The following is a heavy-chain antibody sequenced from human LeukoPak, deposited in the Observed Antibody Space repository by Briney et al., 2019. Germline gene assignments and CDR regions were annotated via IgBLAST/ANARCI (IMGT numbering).Heavy chain of an antibody. CDR3: ARDAKYCSGGSCYSINWFDP. CDR2: IYTSGST. CDR1: GGSISSYY. V-gene: IGHV4-4*07. D-gene: IGHD2-15*01. J-gene: IGHJ5*02. Sequence: ASETLSLTCTVSGGSISSYYWSWIRQPAGKGLEWIGRIYTSGSTNYNPSLKSRVTMSVDTSKNQFSLKLSSVTAADTAVYYCARDAKYCSGGSCYSINWFDPWGQGTLVTVSS.